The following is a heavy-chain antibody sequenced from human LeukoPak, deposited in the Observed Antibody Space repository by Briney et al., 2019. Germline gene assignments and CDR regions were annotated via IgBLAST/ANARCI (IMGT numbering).Heavy chain of an antibody. Sequence: PGRSLRLSCAASGFTFSDYYMSWIRQAPGKGLEWVSYISSSRSTIYYADSVKGRFTISRDNAKNSLYLQMNSLRAEDTAVYYCASNKGSGGDAFDIWGQGTMATVSS. CDR1: GFTFSDYY. CDR3: ASNKGSGGDAFDI. D-gene: IGHD1/OR15-1a*01. J-gene: IGHJ3*02. CDR2: ISSSRSTI. V-gene: IGHV3-11*04.